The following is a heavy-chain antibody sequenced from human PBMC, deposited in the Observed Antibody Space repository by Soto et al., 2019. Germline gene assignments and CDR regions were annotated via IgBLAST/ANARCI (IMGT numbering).Heavy chain of an antibody. Sequence: QVQLVESGGGVVQPGRSLRLSCAASGFTFSSYGMHWVHQAPGKGLEWVAVIWYDGSNKYYADSVKGRFTISRDNSKNTLYLQMNSLRAEDTAVYYCARVSGYSGYDGYFWFDPWGQGTLVTVSS. V-gene: IGHV3-33*01. CDR3: ARVSGYSGYDGYFWFDP. CDR2: IWYDGSNK. D-gene: IGHD5-12*01. J-gene: IGHJ5*02. CDR1: GFTFSSYG.